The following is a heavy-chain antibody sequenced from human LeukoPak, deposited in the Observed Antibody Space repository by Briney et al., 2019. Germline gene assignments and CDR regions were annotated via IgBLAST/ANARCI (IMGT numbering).Heavy chain of an antibody. CDR3: ARLFTMVRGVSYYFDY. CDR1: GGSISSRTYY. V-gene: IGHV4-39*01. J-gene: IGHJ4*02. Sequence: SETLSLTCTVSGGSISSRTYYWGWIRQPPGKGLEWIGTIYYSGSTYYNPSLKSRVTISVDTSKNQFSLKLSSVTAADTAVYYCARLFTMVRGVSYYFDYWGQGTLVTVSS. CDR2: IYYSGST. D-gene: IGHD3-10*01.